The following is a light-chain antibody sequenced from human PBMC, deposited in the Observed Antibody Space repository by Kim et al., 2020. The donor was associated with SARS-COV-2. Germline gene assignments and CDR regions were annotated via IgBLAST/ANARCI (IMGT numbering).Light chain of an antibody. CDR2: DVN. J-gene: IGLJ1*01. CDR1: SSDVGGYNF. V-gene: IGLV2-8*01. CDR3: SSYAGTNNFYV. Sequence: QSFTIACTGTSSDVGGYNFVSWHQQHPGKAPNLIIYDVNKRTSGVPNRFSGSKSGNTASLTVSGLQAEDEADYYCSSYAGTNNFYVFGTGTKVTVL.